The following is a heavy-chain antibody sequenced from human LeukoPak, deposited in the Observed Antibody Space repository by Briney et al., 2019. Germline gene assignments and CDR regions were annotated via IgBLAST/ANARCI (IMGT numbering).Heavy chain of an antibody. CDR1: GFTFSSYS. J-gene: IGHJ4*02. CDR2: ISSSSSYI. Sequence: GGSLRLSCAASGFTFSSYSMNWVRQAPGKGLEWVSSISSSSSYIYYADSVKGRFTISRDNAKNSLYLQMNSLRAEDTAVYYCARGGGSQYYFDYWGQGTLVTVSS. V-gene: IGHV3-21*01. D-gene: IGHD3-16*01. CDR3: ARGGGSQYYFDY.